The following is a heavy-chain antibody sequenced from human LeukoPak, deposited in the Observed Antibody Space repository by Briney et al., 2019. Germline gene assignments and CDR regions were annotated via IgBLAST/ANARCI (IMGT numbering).Heavy chain of an antibody. CDR1: GGSISSYY. CDR2: IYYSGST. V-gene: IGHV4-59*08. J-gene: IGHJ4*02. Sequence: PSETLSLTCTVSGGSISSYYWSWIRQPPGKGLEWIGYIYYSGSTNYNPSLKSRVTISVDTSKNQFSLKLSSVTAADTAVYYCARGLHGDYGDKRENYFDYWGQGTLVTVSS. D-gene: IGHD4-17*01. CDR3: ARGLHGDYGDKRENYFDY.